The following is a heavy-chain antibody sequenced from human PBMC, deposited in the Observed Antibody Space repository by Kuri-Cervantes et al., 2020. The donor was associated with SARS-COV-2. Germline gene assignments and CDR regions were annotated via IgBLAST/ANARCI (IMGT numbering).Heavy chain of an antibody. D-gene: IGHD5-24*01. V-gene: IGHV3-30*04. CDR2: ISYDGSNK. CDR1: GFTFSSYA. J-gene: IGHJ5*02. Sequence: GESLKISCAASGFTFSSYAMHWVRQAPGKGLEWVAVISYDGSNKYYADSVKGRFTISRDNSKNTLYLQMNSLRAEDTAVYYWARNGESNYFDPWGQGTLVTVSS. CDR3: ARNGESNYFDP.